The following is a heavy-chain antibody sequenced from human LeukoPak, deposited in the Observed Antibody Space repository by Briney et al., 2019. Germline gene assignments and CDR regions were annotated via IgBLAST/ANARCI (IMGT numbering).Heavy chain of an antibody. J-gene: IGHJ5*02. CDR2: FSYNVHS. CDR1: GGSVSSTNYY. V-gene: IGHV4-61*01. CDR3: ARAIGGYGDYGPYWFDP. D-gene: IGHD4/OR15-4a*01. Sequence: SETLSLTCTVSGGSVSSTNYYWSWIRQSPGKGLEWVGFFSYNVHSDHNPSLKSRVTISIDTSKNQFSLRLSSVTAADTAVYYCARAIGGYGDYGPYWFDPWGQGTLVTVSS.